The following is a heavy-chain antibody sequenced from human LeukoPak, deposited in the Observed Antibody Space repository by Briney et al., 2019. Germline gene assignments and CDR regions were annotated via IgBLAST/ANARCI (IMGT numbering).Heavy chain of an antibody. CDR3: ARVANYYDSSGYYSYFDY. D-gene: IGHD3-22*01. CDR1: GGSISSYY. CDR2: IYYSGST. V-gene: IGHV4-59*01. Sequence: SGTLSLTCTVSGGSISSYYWSWLQQPPGKGLEWVGYIYYSGSTNYNPSLKSRVTISVDTSKNQFSLKLSSVTAADTAVYYCARVANYYDSSGYYSYFDYWGQGTLVTVSS. J-gene: IGHJ4*02.